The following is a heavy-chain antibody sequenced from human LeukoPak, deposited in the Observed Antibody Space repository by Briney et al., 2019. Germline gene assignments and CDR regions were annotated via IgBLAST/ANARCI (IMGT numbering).Heavy chain of an antibody. D-gene: IGHD3-3*01. CDR3: ASLTTGDPDDAFDI. Sequence: ASVKVSCKASGYTFTAYYMHWMRQAPGQGLEWMGWINPNSGGTNYAQNFQGRVTMTRDTSISTAYMELSRLRSDDTAVYYCASLTTGDPDDAFDIWGQGTMVTVSS. V-gene: IGHV1-2*02. CDR2: INPNSGGT. J-gene: IGHJ3*02. CDR1: GYTFTAYY.